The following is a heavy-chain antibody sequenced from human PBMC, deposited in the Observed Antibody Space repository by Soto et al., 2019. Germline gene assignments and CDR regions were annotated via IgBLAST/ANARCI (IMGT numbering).Heavy chain of an antibody. V-gene: IGHV3-49*03. CDR2: IRSKAYGGTT. D-gene: IGHD3-22*01. CDR1: GFTFGDYA. Sequence: GGSLRLSCTASGFTFGDYAMSWFRQAPGKGLEWVGFIRSKAYGGTTEYAASVKGRFTISRDESKSIAYLQMNSLKTEDTAVYYCTSLVYYYDSSGYNHFDYWGQGTLVTVSS. J-gene: IGHJ4*02. CDR3: TSLVYYYDSSGYNHFDY.